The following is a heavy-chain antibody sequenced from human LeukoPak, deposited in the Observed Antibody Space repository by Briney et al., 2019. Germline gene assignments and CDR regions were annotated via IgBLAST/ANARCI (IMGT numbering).Heavy chain of an antibody. Sequence: RPGGSLRLSCAASGFTFDDYGMSWVRQAPGKGLEWVSGINWNGGSTGYADSVKGRFTISRDNAKNSLYLQMNSLRAEDTALYYCARVGDYDILTGYSYYYYMDVWGKGTTVTVSS. D-gene: IGHD3-9*01. CDR2: INWNGGST. CDR3: ARVGDYDILTGYSYYYYMDV. J-gene: IGHJ6*03. V-gene: IGHV3-20*04. CDR1: GFTFDDYG.